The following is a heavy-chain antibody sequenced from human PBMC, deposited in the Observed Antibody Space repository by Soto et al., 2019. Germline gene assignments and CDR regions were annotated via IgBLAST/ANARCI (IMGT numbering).Heavy chain of an antibody. CDR3: ARVFRRFLESFDY. Sequence: SETLSLTCTVAGGSISSGDYYWSWIRQPPGKGLEWIGYIYYSGSTYYNPSLKSRVTISVDTSNNQFSLKLSSVTAADPPLSYCARVFRRFLESFDYWGQGTLVTVSS. D-gene: IGHD3-3*01. V-gene: IGHV4-30-4*01. J-gene: IGHJ4*02. CDR2: IYYSGST. CDR1: GGSISSGDYY.